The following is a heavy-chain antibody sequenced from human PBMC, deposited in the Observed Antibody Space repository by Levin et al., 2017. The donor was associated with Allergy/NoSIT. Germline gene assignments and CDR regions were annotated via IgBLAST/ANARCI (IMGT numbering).Heavy chain of an antibody. CDR3: ARHRRAVAGPGDYYYMDV. V-gene: IGHV5-51*01. CDR2: IYPGDSDT. J-gene: IGHJ6*03. Sequence: GESLKISCKGSGYSFTSYWIGWVRQMPGKGLEWMGIIYPGDSDTRYSPSFQGQVTISADKSISTAYLQWSSLKASDTAMYYCARHRRAVAGPGDYYYMDVWGKGTTVTVSS. D-gene: IGHD6-19*01. CDR1: GYSFTSYW.